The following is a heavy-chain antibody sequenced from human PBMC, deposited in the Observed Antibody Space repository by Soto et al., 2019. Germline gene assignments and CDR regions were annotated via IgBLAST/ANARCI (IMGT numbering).Heavy chain of an antibody. D-gene: IGHD6-6*01. V-gene: IGHV1-18*01. J-gene: IGHJ6*02. CDR1: GYSFITYG. CDR3: ARDRPTSSIRARDYYYAMDV. Sequence: QVQLVQSGAEVKKPGASVKVSCKASGYSFITYGISWVRQAPGQGLEWMGWISTYNGNTNYAQKLQGRITMTTDTPTTPGYMELRSLRSNDTAVYYCARDRPTSSIRARDYYYAMDVWGQGTTVTVSS. CDR2: ISTYNGNT.